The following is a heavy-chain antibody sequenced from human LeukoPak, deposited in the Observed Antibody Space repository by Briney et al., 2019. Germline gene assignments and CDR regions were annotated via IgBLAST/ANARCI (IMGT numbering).Heavy chain of an antibody. V-gene: IGHV4-59*08. J-gene: IGHJ4*02. Sequence: SETLSLTCTVSGGSISSYYWSWIRQPPGKGLEWIGYIYYSGSTNYNPSLKSRVTPSVDTSKNQFSLKLSSVPAADTAVYYCARHFYSYDSRFDYWGQGTLVTVSS. CDR2: IYYSGST. CDR3: ARHFYSYDSRFDY. D-gene: IGHD3-22*01. CDR1: GGSISSYY.